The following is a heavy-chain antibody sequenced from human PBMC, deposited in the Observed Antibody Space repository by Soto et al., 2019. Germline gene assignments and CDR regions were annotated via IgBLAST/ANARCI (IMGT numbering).Heavy chain of an antibody. CDR2: IYYSGST. J-gene: IGHJ4*02. V-gene: IGHV4-59*01. Sequence: QVQLQESGPGLVKPSETLSLTCTVSGGSISSYYWSWIRQPPGKGLEWIGYIYYSGSTNYNPSLKSRVTRSVDTSKNQFSLKLSSVTAADTAVYYCAGVRQRVGDFDYWGQGTLVTVSS. CDR1: GGSISSYY. CDR3: AGVRQRVGDFDY. D-gene: IGHD1-26*01.